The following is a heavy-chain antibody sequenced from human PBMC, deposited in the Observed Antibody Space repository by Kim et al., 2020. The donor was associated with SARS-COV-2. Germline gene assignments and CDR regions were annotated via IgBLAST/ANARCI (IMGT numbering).Heavy chain of an antibody. J-gene: IGHJ5*02. Sequence: GIPSYTPSLKSRVTISVDTSKNQFSLKLSSVTAADTAVYYCAREHTGWFDPWGQGTLVTVSS. CDR3: AREHTGWFDP. V-gene: IGHV4-31*02. CDR2: GIP.